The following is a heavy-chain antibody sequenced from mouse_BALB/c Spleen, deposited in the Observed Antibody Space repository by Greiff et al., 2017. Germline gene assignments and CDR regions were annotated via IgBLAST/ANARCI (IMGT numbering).Heavy chain of an antibody. CDR2: ISSGGSYT. Sequence: EVKLVESGGDLVKPGGSLKLSCAASGFTFSSYGMSWVRQTPDKRLEWVATISSGGSYTYYPASVKGRFTISRDNAKNTLYLTMSILKSEDTAMYDFARDGSSEGDYAMDYWGQGTSVTVSS. J-gene: IGHJ4*01. CDR1: GFTFSSYG. CDR3: ARDGSSEGDYAMDY. V-gene: IGHV5-6*01. D-gene: IGHD1-1*01.